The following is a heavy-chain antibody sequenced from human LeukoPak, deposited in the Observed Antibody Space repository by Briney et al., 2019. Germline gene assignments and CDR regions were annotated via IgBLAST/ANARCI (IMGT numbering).Heavy chain of an antibody. CDR3: AKDQWELTYFDY. D-gene: IGHD1-26*01. V-gene: IGHV3-30*02. CDR2: IRYDGSNK. CDR1: GFTFSSYG. Sequence: GGSLRLSCAASGFTFSSYGMHWVRQAPGKGLERVAFIRYDGSNKYYADSVKGRFTISRDNSKNTLYLQMNSLRAEDTAVYYCAKDQWELTYFDYWGQGTLVTVSS. J-gene: IGHJ4*02.